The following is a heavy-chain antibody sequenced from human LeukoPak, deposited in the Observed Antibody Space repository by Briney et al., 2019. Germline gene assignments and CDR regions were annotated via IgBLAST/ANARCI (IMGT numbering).Heavy chain of an antibody. CDR1: GFTFNTYA. CDR2: ISGSGGST. J-gene: IGHJ4*02. D-gene: IGHD1-26*01. CDR3: AKVMKWSGSYYFDY. V-gene: IGHV3-23*01. Sequence: GGSLRLSCVASGFTFNTYAMSWVRQAPGKGLEWVSAISGSGGSTYYADSVKGRFTISRDNSKNTLYLQMNSLRAEDTAVYYCAKVMKWSGSYYFDYWGQGTLVTVSS.